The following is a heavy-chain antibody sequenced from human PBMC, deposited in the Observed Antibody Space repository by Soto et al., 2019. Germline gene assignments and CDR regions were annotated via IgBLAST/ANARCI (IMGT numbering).Heavy chain of an antibody. J-gene: IGHJ6*02. D-gene: IGHD6-13*01. Sequence: WASVKVSCKASGGSFSSYAISWVRQAPGQGLEWMGGTIPIVGTGNYAQNFQGRVTITADESTSTAYMELSSLRSEDTAMYYCARDLRAAGRPGMDVWGQGTTVTVSS. CDR3: ARDLRAAGRPGMDV. CDR1: GGSFSSYA. CDR2: TIPIVGTG. V-gene: IGHV1-69*13.